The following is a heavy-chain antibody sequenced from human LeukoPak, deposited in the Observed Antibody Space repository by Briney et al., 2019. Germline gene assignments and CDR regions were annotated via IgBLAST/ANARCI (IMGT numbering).Heavy chain of an antibody. CDR1: GFTVSINY. J-gene: IGHJ6*03. D-gene: IGHD3-3*01. CDR3: ARERSGYHPSYYYYYMDV. Sequence: GGSLRLSCAASGFTVSINYITWVRQAPGKGLEWVSLIYSNGSTYFADSVKGRFTISRDNAKNSLYLQMNSLRAEDTAVYYCARERSGYHPSYYYYYMDVWGKGTTVTVSS. V-gene: IGHV3-66*01. CDR2: IYSNGST.